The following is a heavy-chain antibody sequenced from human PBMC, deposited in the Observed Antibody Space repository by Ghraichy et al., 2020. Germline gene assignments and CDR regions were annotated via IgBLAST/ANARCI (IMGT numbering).Heavy chain of an antibody. V-gene: IGHV4-59*01. CDR1: GGSLRNYY. Sequence: SETLSLTCTVSGGSLRNYYWSWIRQPPGKGLEWIGYIHYSGSTNYNPSLKSRVTISVDKSKNQFSLKVNSVTTADTAVYFCARAYQSGCFDYWCQGTLVTVSS. D-gene: IGHD6-19*01. J-gene: IGHJ4*02. CDR3: ARAYQSGCFDY. CDR2: IHYSGST.